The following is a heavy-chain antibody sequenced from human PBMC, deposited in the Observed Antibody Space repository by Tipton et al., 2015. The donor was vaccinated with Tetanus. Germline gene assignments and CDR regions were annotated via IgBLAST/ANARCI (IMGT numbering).Heavy chain of an antibody. J-gene: IGHJ4*02. CDR3: ASGRTLDY. V-gene: IGHV3-21*05. CDR2: IGDGRTVI. CDR1: GFPFHSYH. Sequence: SLRLSCAASGFPFHSYHMAWVRQAPGKGLEWISYIGDGRTVIHYADSVKGRFTISRDNAKNSLYLQINSLRAEDAALYYCASGRTLDYWGQGTLVTVSS.